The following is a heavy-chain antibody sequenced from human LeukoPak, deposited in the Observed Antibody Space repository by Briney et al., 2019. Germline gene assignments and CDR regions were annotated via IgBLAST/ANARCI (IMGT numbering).Heavy chain of an antibody. CDR1: GGSISSSSYY. D-gene: IGHD5-18*01. CDR2: IYYSGST. J-gene: IGHJ4*02. Sequence: SETLSLTCTVSGGSISSSSYYWGWIRQPPGKGLEWIGSIYYSGSTYYNPSLKSRVTISVDTSKNQFSLKLSSVTAADTAVYYCARVRVDTAMVLDYWGQGTLVTVSS. V-gene: IGHV4-39*07. CDR3: ARVRVDTAMVLDY.